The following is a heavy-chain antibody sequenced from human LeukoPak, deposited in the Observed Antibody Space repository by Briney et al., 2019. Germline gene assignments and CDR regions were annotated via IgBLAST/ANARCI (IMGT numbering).Heavy chain of an antibody. Sequence: GGSLRLSCAASGFTFSSYGMHWVRQAPGKGLEGVAVIWYDGSNKYYADSVKGRFTISRDNSKNTLYLQMNSLRAEDTAVYYCARDGGSYYRFDYWGQGTPVTVSS. CDR2: IWYDGSNK. CDR3: ARDGGSYYRFDY. D-gene: IGHD1-26*01. CDR1: GFTFSSYG. J-gene: IGHJ4*02. V-gene: IGHV3-33*01.